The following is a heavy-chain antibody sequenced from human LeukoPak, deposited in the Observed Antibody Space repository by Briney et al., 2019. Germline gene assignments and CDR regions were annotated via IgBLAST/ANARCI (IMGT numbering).Heavy chain of an antibody. CDR2: IIPIFGTA. V-gene: IGHV1-69*06. D-gene: IGHD1-1*01. CDR3: ARVSWVRRTFDY. Sequence: ASVKVSCKASGGTFSSYAISWVRQAPGQGLEWMGGIIPIFGTANYAQKFQGRVTITAGKSTSTAYMELSSLRSEDTAVYYCARVSWVRRTFDYWGQGTLVTVSS. CDR1: GGTFSSYA. J-gene: IGHJ4*02.